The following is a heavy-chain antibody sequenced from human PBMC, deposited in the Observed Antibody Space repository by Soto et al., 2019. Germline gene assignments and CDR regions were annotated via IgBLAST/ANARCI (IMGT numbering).Heavy chain of an antibody. CDR2: IYYSGST. J-gene: IGHJ6*02. V-gene: IGHV4-59*01. D-gene: IGHD3-22*01. CDR1: GGSISSYY. Sequence: SETLSLTCTVSGGSISSYYWSWIRQPPGKGLEWIGYIYYSGSTNYNPSLKSRVTISVDTSKNQFSLKLSSVTAADTAVYYCAREGTYDSSGYYLPTYRYYSMDVWGQGTTVTVSS. CDR3: AREGTYDSSGYYLPTYRYYSMDV.